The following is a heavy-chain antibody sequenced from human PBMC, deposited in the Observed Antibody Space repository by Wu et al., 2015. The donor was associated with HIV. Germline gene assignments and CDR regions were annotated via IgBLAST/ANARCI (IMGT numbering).Heavy chain of an antibody. D-gene: IGHD3-10*01. CDR3: ARIIPSPGVGGAYFHL. V-gene: IGHV1-2*02. Sequence: QVQLVQSGAEMKKPGASVKVSCKASGYTFIGYYLHWVRRAPGQGLEWMGWINPNSGDTDYAQNFQGRVTMTRDTSISTAYMELSRLKSDDTAVYYCARIIPSPGVGGAYFHLWGRGTLVTVPS. J-gene: IGHJ2*01. CDR2: INPNSGDT. CDR1: GYTFIGYY.